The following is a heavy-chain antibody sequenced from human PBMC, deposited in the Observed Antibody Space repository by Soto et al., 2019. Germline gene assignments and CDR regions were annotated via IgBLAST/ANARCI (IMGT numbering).Heavy chain of an antibody. D-gene: IGHD3-22*01. Sequence: PSETLSLTCTVSGGSISSGDYYWSWIRQPPGKGLEWIGYIYYSGSTYYNPSLKSRVTISVDTSKNQFSLKLSSVTAADTAVYYCARGLTYYYDSSGDYTPGHNWFDPWGQGTLVTVSS. V-gene: IGHV4-30-4*01. CDR1: GGSISSGDYY. J-gene: IGHJ5*02. CDR2: IYYSGST. CDR3: ARGLTYYYDSSGDYTPGHNWFDP.